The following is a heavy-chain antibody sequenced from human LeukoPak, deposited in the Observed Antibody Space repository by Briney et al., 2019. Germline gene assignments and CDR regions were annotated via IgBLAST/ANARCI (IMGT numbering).Heavy chain of an antibody. V-gene: IGHV3-23*01. CDR2: ISGSGGST. CDR1: GFTCSRDA. Sequence: GALRLSCAAAGFTCSRDAMSWVRQAPGKGLEWGSAISGSGGSTNYADSVKGRFTFSRDNYKNTLYLQMNSLRAEDTAVYYCAKVANRGWGDAFDIWGQGTMVTVSS. J-gene: IGHJ3*02. D-gene: IGHD3-10*01. CDR3: AKVANRGWGDAFDI.